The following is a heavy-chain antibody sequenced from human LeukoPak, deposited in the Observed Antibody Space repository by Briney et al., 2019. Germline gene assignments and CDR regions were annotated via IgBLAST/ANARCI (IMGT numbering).Heavy chain of an antibody. CDR2: INPSGGST. D-gene: IGHD3-10*01. V-gene: IGHV1-46*01. Sequence: ASVKVSFTASGYTFSSNYMHWVRQAPGQGLEWMGIINPSGGSTNYAQKFQGRVTMTRDTSTSTVYMELSSLRSEDTAVYYCARGPRITLVRGGQWYYYMDVWGKGTTVTISS. J-gene: IGHJ6*03. CDR1: GYTFSSNY. CDR3: ARGPRITLVRGGQWYYYMDV.